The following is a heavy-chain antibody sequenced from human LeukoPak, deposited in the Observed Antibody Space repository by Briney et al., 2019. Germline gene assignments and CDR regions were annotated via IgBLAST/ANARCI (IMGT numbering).Heavy chain of an antibody. V-gene: IGHV4-59*01. J-gene: IGHJ4*02. CDR3: ATGYSSGWYHVHFDY. CDR2: IYYSGST. D-gene: IGHD6-19*01. Sequence: SETLSLTCTVSGGSISSYYWSWIRQPPGKGLEWIGYIYYSGSTNYNPSLKSRVTISVDTSKNQFSLKLSSVTAADTAVYYCATGYSSGWYHVHFDYWGQGTLVTLSS. CDR1: GGSISSYY.